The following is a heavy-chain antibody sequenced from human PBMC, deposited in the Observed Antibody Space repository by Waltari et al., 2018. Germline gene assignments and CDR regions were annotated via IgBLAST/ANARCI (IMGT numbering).Heavy chain of an antibody. Sequence: QVQLQESGPGLVKPSETLSLTCTVSGGSISSYYWSWIRQPPGKGLEWIGDIYYSGSTNYNPSLRSRVTISVDTSKNQFSLKLSSVTAADTAVYYCARGELAPFDYWGQGTLVTVSS. CDR3: ARGELAPFDY. CDR2: IYYSGST. J-gene: IGHJ4*02. D-gene: IGHD1-26*01. V-gene: IGHV4-59*01. CDR1: GGSISSYY.